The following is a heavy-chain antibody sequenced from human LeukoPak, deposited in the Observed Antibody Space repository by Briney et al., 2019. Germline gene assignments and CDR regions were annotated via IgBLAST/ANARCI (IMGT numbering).Heavy chain of an antibody. V-gene: IGHV1-58*01. Sequence: SVKVSCKASGFTFTSSAVQWVRQARGQRLEWIGWIVVGSGNTNYAQKFQERVTITRDMSTSTAYMELSSLRSEDTAVYYCAAEGRYSGSYELWGQGTLVTVSS. D-gene: IGHD1-26*01. CDR3: AAEGRYSGSYEL. CDR1: GFTFTSSA. J-gene: IGHJ4*02. CDR2: IVVGSGNT.